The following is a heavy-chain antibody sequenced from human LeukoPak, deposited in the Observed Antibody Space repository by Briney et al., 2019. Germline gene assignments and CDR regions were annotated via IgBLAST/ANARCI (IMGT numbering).Heavy chain of an antibody. V-gene: IGHV3-7*01. CDR3: ARGDDYGDFPGY. D-gene: IGHD4-17*01. CDR2: IMKDGSSN. Sequence: GGSLRLSCVASGFTFRNYWMSWARQAPGKGLEWVANIMKDGSSNNYADSVRGRFTISRDNAKNSLYLQMNSLRAEDTAVYYCARGDDYGDFPGYWGQGTLVTVSS. J-gene: IGHJ4*02. CDR1: GFTFRNYW.